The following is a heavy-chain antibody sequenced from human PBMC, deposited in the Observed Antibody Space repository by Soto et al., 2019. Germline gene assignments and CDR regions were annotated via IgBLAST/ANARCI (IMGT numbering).Heavy chain of an antibody. CDR1: GGIFSNDP. CDR2: IIPAIGKP. CDR3: PTGEWELPHF. V-gene: IGHV1-69*01. J-gene: IGHJ4*02. D-gene: IGHD1-7*01. Sequence: QVQLVQSGAEMKKPGSSVKVSCKASGGIFSNDPISWVRQAPGQGLEWMGGIIPAIGKPDYAQKYQDRVTIAADESTSTAYMELTNLVSQDTAVYYCPTGEWELPHFWGQGTLVTVSS.